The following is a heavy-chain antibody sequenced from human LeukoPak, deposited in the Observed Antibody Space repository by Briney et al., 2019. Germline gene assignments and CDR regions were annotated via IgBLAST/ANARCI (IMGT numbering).Heavy chain of an antibody. V-gene: IGHV4-38-2*02. J-gene: IGHJ6*03. CDR1: GYSTSSGYY. CDR3: ARSLLRYYYYYMDV. Sequence: SETLSLTCTVSGYSTSSGYYWGWIRQPPGKGLEWIGSIYHSGSTYYNPSLKSRVTISVDTSKNQFSLKLSSVTAADTAVYYCARSLLRYYYYYMDVWGKGTTVTVSS. CDR2: IYHSGST.